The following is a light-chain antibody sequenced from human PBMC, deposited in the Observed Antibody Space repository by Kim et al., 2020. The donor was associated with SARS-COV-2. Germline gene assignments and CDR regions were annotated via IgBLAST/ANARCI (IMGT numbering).Light chain of an antibody. CDR3: QSYDSSPSV. CDR1: SSNIGAGYD. J-gene: IGLJ2*01. CDR2: DNN. V-gene: IGLV1-40*01. Sequence: QSVLTQPPSVSGAPGQRVTISCTGSSSNIGAGYDVHWYQQLPGTAPKLLIYDNNNRPSGVPDRFSGSKSGTSASLAITGLQPEDEADYYCQSYDSSPSVFGGGTQLTVL.